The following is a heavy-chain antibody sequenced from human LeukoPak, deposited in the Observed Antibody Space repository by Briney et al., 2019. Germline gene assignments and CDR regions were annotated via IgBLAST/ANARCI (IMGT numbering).Heavy chain of an antibody. CDR2: ISSNSSYI. V-gene: IGHV3-21*01. CDR3: ARDRHTYYYGMDV. Sequence: GGSLRLSCAASGFTFSSYSMNWVRQAPGKGLEWVSSISSNSSYIYYADSVKGRFTISRDNAKNSLYLQMNSLRAKDTAVYYCARDRHTYYYGMDVWGKGTTVTVSS. J-gene: IGHJ6*04. CDR1: GFTFSSYS.